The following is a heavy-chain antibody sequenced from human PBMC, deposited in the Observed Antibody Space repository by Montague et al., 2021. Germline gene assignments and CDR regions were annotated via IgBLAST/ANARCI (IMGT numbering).Heavy chain of an antibody. CDR3: ARRCYGDPQTDQEPANCAFDV. J-gene: IGHJ3*01. Sequence: SETLSLTCSVSGVSIGEKSFYWGWVRQAPRRGLEWIGHMFYRGNTYYNPSLQSRVSISVDTSKNQFSLKLTSVTASDTAVYYCARRCYGDPQTDQEPANCAFDVWGQGTLVTVSS. D-gene: IGHD1-14*01. CDR2: MFYRGNT. V-gene: IGHV4-39*01. CDR1: GVSIGEKSFY.